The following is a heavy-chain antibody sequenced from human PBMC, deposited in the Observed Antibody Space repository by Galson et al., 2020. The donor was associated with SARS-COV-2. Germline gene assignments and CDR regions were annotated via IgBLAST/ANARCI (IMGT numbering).Heavy chain of an antibody. J-gene: IGHJ4*02. V-gene: IGHV4-61*02. CDR1: GGSISSGSYY. CDR3: ARESRWERYFDF. Sequence: SETLSLTCTVSGGSISSGSYYWSWIRQPAGKGLEWIGRIYTSGGTNYNPSLKSRVTISVDTSKNQFSPKLSSVTAADTAVYYCARESRWERYFDFWVQGSLVTVSS. CDR2: IYTSGGT. D-gene: IGHD1-26*01.